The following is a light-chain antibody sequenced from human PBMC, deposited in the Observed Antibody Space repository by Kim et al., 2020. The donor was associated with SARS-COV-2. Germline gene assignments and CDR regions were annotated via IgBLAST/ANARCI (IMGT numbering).Light chain of an antibody. Sequence: SYELTQPLSVSVALGQTARITCGGNNMGSKNVYWYQQKPGQAPVLVIYRDSNRPSGIPERFSGSNSGNTATLTISRDQAGDEADYYCQVWDSSTVVFGGGTKLTVL. CDR3: QVWDSSTVV. V-gene: IGLV3-9*01. CDR1: NMGSKN. J-gene: IGLJ2*01. CDR2: RDS.